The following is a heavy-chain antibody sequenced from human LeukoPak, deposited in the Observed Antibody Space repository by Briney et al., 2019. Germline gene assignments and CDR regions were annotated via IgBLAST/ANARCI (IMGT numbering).Heavy chain of an antibody. D-gene: IGHD2-21*02. Sequence: SGTLSLTCAVSGGSISSSNWWSWVRQPPGKGLEWIGEIYHSGSTNYIPSLKSRVTISVDKSKNQFSLRLSSVTAADTAVYYCARGPYCGGDCYFDYWGQGTLVTVSS. J-gene: IGHJ4*02. CDR3: ARGPYCGGDCYFDY. V-gene: IGHV4-4*02. CDR2: IYHSGST. CDR1: GGSISSSNW.